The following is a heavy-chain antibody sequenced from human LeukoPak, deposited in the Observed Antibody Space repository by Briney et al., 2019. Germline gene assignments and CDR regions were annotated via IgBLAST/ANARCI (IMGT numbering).Heavy chain of an antibody. CDR3: ARGPGTQWQQLIHSEGYFDY. V-gene: IGHV1-69*05. Sequence: ASVKVSCKASGGTFSSYAISWVRQAPGQGLEWMGGIIPIFGTANYAQKFQGRVTITTDESTSTAYMELSSLRSEDTAVYYCARGPGTQWQQLIHSEGYFDYWGQGTLVTVSS. CDR2: IIPIFGTA. D-gene: IGHD6-13*01. CDR1: GGTFSSYA. J-gene: IGHJ4*02.